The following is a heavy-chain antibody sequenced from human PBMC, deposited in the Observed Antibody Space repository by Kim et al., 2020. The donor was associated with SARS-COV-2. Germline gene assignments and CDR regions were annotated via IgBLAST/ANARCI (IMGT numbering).Heavy chain of an antibody. CDR3: ARGWPSGAGRYYFDY. J-gene: IGHJ4*02. Sequence: SVKVSCKASGGTFSSYAISWVRQAPGQGLEWMGGIIPIFGTANYAQKFQGRVTITAEESTSTAYMELSSLRSEDTAVYYCARGWPSGAGRYYFDYWGQGALVTVSS. D-gene: IGHD3-10*01. CDR1: GGTFSSYA. V-gene: IGHV1-69*13. CDR2: IIPIFGTA.